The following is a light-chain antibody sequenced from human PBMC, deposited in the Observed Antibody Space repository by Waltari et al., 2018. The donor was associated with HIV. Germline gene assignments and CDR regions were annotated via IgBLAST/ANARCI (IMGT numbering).Light chain of an antibody. J-gene: IGLJ1*01. CDR1: NSYVENNY. CDR2: DNE. Sequence: QSILTQPPSVSAAPGQKVSFYCPGGNSYVENNYVSWYQQVPGKAPRLLIYDNETLPSVIPDPFSASMAGMSATLDITGLQIVDEADYYCGTWDSSLNLYVFGPGTTVAVL. CDR3: GTWDSSLNLYV. V-gene: IGLV1-51*01.